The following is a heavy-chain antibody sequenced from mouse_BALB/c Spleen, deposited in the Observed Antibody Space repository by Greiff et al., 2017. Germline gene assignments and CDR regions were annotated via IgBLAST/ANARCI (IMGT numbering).Heavy chain of an antibody. CDR3: ARSFITTATYDWFAY. CDR2: IWAGGST. CDR1: GFSLTSYG. Sequence: VQLVESGPGLVAPSQSLSITCTVSGFSLTSYGVHWVRQPPGKGLEWLGVIWAGGSTNYNSALMSRLSISKDNSKSQVFLKMNSLQTDDTAMYYCARSFITTATYDWFAYWGQGTLVTVSA. D-gene: IGHD1-2*01. J-gene: IGHJ3*01. V-gene: IGHV2-9*02.